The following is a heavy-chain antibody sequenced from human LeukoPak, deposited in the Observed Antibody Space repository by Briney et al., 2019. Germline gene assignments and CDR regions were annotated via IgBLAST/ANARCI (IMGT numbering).Heavy chain of an antibody. CDR1: GGSFSGYY. V-gene: IGHV4-34*01. J-gene: IGHJ2*01. Sequence: SETLSLTCAVYGGSFSGYYWSGIRQPPGRGLEWIGEINHSGSTNYNPSLKSRVTISVDTSKNQFSLKLSSVTAADTAVYYCARAWYFDLWGRGTLVTVSS. CDR2: INHSGST. CDR3: ARAWYFDL.